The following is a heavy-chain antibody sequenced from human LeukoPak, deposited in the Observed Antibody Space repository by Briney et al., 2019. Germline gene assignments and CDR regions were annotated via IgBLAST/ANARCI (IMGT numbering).Heavy chain of an antibody. CDR1: GFTFSTYA. CDR3: ARYCAGGSCYSSAKASVYSGMDV. J-gene: IGHJ6*02. CDR2: ISASGYTT. Sequence: GSLRLSCAASGFTFSTYAMTWVRQAPGKGLEWISVISASGYTTHYADSVRGLFTISRDYSKNTLYLQVNRQRAENTAVYFCARYCAGGSCYSSAKASVYSGMDVWGQGTT. V-gene: IGHV3-23*01. D-gene: IGHD2-15*01.